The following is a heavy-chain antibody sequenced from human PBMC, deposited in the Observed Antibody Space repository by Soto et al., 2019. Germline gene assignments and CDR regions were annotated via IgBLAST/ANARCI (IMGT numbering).Heavy chain of an antibody. D-gene: IGHD4-17*01. Sequence: SETLSLTCAVSGGSIISCGYSWSWIRQPPGKGLEWIGYIYYSGSTYYNPSLKSRVTISVDRSKNQFSLKLSSVTAADTAVYYCARSQTTVTSDDYWGQGTLVTVSS. J-gene: IGHJ4*02. CDR2: IYYSGST. V-gene: IGHV4-30-2*01. CDR1: GGSIISCGYS. CDR3: ARSQTTVTSDDY.